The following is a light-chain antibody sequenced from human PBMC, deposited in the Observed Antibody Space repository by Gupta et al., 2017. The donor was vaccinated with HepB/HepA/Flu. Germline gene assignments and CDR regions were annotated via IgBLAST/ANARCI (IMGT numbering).Light chain of an antibody. Sequence: QSVLTQPPSASGTPGQGVTLSCSGTNANIGTNSINWYQQLPGTAPKLLIYSNNRRPSGVPGRFSGSRTGSSASLTISGLQSEDEASYICAAWDDSLHGPLFGGGTKLTVL. J-gene: IGLJ3*02. CDR1: NANIGTNS. CDR3: AAWDDSLHGPL. CDR2: SNN. V-gene: IGLV1-44*01.